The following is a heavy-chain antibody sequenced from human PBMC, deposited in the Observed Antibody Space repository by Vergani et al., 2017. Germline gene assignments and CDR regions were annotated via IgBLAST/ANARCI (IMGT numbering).Heavy chain of an antibody. CDR3: ARHTTYTDS. Sequence: EVELVQSGPEMRKPGESLKISCKGSDYSFGNYWIGWVRQMPGKGLEWMGIIYPADSDTRYSPSFQRQVTISADKSISTAFLQWDSLKASDTALYYCARHTTYTDSWGQGTLVTVSS. V-gene: IGHV5-51*01. D-gene: IGHD1-1*01. J-gene: IGHJ4*02. CDR1: DYSFGNYW. CDR2: IYPADSDT.